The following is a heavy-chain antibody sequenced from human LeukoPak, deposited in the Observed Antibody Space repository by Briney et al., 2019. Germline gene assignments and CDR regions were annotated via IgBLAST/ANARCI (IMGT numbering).Heavy chain of an antibody. D-gene: IGHD2-15*01. V-gene: IGHV4-39*07. Sequence: PSETLSLTCTVSGGSISSSSYYWSWIRQPPGKGLEWIGEINHSGSTNYNPSLKSRVTISVDTSKNQFSLKLSSVTAADTAVYYCARGPAWYRLSVSSRLYYFDYWGQGTLVTVSS. CDR1: GGSISSSSYY. CDR2: INHSGST. J-gene: IGHJ4*02. CDR3: ARGPAWYRLSVSSRLYYFDY.